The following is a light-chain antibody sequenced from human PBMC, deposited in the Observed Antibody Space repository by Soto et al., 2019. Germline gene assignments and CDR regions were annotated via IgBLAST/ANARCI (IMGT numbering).Light chain of an antibody. CDR1: SSNIGSNT. J-gene: IGLJ2*01. CDR2: SNN. CDR3: AAWDDSLNGKV. Sequence: QAVVTQPPSASGTPGQRVTISCSGSSSNIGSNTVNWYQQLPGTAPKLLIYSNNQRPSGVPDRFSGSKSGTSASLAISGIQSEDEADYYCAAWDDSLNGKVFGGGNKLTVL. V-gene: IGLV1-44*01.